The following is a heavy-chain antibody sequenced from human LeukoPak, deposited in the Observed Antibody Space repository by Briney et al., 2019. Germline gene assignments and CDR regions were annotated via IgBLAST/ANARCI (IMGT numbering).Heavy chain of an antibody. CDR1: GFTFSSYS. CDR2: IRYDGSNK. CDR3: AKDRNGYTYYYDSSGYYSRLYYFDY. J-gene: IGHJ4*02. Sequence: QPGGSLRLSCAASGFTFSSYSMNWVRQAPGKGLEWVAFIRYDGSNKYYADSVKGRFTISRDNSKNTLYLQMNSLRAEDTAVYYCAKDRNGYTYYYDSSGYYSRLYYFDYWGQGTLVTVSS. V-gene: IGHV3-30*02. D-gene: IGHD3-22*01.